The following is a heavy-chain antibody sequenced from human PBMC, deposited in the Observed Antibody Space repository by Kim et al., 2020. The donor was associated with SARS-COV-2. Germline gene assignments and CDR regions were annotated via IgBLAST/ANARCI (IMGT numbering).Heavy chain of an antibody. V-gene: IGHV3-66*01. Sequence: GGSLRLSCAASGFSVSNNYMNWVRQAPGKGLEWVSILYSGGTTYYAASVKVRFTISRDNSKNTLFLQMNSLRAEDTAIYYCARGGYYDGSLSRYYFDYWGPGILVTLSS. CDR3: ARGGYYDGSLSRYYFDY. D-gene: IGHD3-22*01. J-gene: IGHJ4*02. CDR2: LYSGGTT. CDR1: GFSVSNNY.